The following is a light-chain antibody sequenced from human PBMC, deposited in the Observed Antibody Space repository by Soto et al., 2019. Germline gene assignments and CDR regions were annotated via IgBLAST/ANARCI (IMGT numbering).Light chain of an antibody. CDR3: QQYGSSPYT. CDR1: QSIYINY. Sequence: EIVLTQSPGTLSLSPGERATLSCRASQSIYINYLAWYQRKPGQAPRLLISGASTRATGIPDRFSGSGSGTDFTLTISRLDTEDFAVYFCQQYGSSPYTFGQGTKVDIK. V-gene: IGKV3-20*01. CDR2: GAS. J-gene: IGKJ2*01.